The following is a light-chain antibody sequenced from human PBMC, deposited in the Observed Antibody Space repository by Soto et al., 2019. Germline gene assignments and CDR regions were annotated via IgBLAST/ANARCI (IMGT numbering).Light chain of an antibody. CDR2: EVS. CDR1: SSDVGTYNL. V-gene: IGLV2-23*02. CDR3: CSYAGTTTIYV. Sequence: QSALTQPASVSGSPGQSITISCTGTSSDVGTYNLVSWYQQHPGKAPKLMIYEVSKRPSGVSNRFFGSKSGNTASLTISGLQAEDEADYYCCSYAGTTTIYVFGIGTKVTVL. J-gene: IGLJ1*01.